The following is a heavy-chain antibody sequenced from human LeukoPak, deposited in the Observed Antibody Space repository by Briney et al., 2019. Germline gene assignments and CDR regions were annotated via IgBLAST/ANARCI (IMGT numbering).Heavy chain of an antibody. D-gene: IGHD1-1*01. CDR2: IYLGDSDT. V-gene: IGHV5-51*01. J-gene: IGHJ6*03. Sequence: GESLKISCKGSGYYFTTYWIGWVRQMPGKGLGWMAIIYLGDSDTKYSPSFQALVTISVDKSISTAYLQWSSLKASDTAIYYCARSSGSLYYYYIDVWGKGTPVTVSS. CDR3: ARSSGSLYYYYIDV. CDR1: GYYFTTYW.